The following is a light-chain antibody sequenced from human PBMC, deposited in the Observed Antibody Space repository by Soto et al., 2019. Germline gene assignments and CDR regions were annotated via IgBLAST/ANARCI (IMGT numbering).Light chain of an antibody. CDR3: QQYNNWPPIT. CDR2: GAS. Sequence: VGMTQSPATLSVSPGERATLSCRASHSISNNLAWYQQKPGQAPRLLIYGASTRATGIPARFSGSGSGTEFTLTISSLQSEDFAVYYCQQYNNWPPITFGQGTRLEVK. V-gene: IGKV3-15*01. J-gene: IGKJ5*01. CDR1: HSISNN.